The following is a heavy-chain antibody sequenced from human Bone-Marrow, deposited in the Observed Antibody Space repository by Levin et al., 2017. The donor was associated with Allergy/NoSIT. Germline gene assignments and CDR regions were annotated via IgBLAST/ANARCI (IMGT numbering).Heavy chain of an antibody. CDR2: ISYDGANE. CDR1: GFTFSTYP. Sequence: PGGSLRLSCAASGFTFSTYPMHWVRQAPGKGLEWVAVISYDGANEWYADSVKGRFTISRDNSKNTLYLQLSSLRGEDTAVYYCAREWRDSSGWSKKGDYWGQGTLVTVSS. V-gene: IGHV3-30-3*01. J-gene: IGHJ4*02. CDR3: AREWRDSSGWSKKGDY. D-gene: IGHD6-19*01.